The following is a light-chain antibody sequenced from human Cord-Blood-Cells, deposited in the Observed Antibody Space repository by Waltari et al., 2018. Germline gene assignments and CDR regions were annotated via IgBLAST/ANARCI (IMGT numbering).Light chain of an antibody. V-gene: IGKV1-8*01. CDR1: QGISSY. CDR3: QQYYSYPRT. J-gene: IGKJ1*01. Sequence: AIRMTQSPSPLSASTGDRVTITCRASQGISSYLAWYQQKPGKAPKLLIYDASTLQSGVPSRFSGSGSGTDFTLTISCLQSEDFATYYCQQYYSYPRTFGQGTKVEIK. CDR2: DAS.